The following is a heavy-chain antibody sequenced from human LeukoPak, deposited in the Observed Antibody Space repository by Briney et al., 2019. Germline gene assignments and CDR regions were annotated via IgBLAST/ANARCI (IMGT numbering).Heavy chain of an antibody. CDR1: GGSISSYY. D-gene: IGHD5-12*01. Sequence: PSETLSLTCTVSGGSISSYYWSWIRQSSGMGLEWIGSIYYNGATDYNPSLKSRVTISADTSNNQFSLRLRSVTAADTAVYYCAREITLTGYKYGLGFNYWGQGTLVTVSS. J-gene: IGHJ4*02. V-gene: IGHV4-59*01. CDR3: AREITLTGYKYGLGFNY. CDR2: IYYNGAT.